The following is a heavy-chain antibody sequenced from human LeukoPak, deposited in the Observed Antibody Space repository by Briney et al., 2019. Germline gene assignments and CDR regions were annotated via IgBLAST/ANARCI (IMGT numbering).Heavy chain of an antibody. D-gene: IGHD5-18*01. Sequence: SETLSLTCTVSGGSISSYYWSWIRQPARKGLEWIGRIYTSGSTNYNPSLKSRVTISVDTSKNQFSLKLSSVTAADTAVYYCAREVQLWFAGPHRYFDYWGQGTLVTVSS. J-gene: IGHJ4*02. CDR3: AREVQLWFAGPHRYFDY. CDR1: GGSISSYY. CDR2: IYTSGST. V-gene: IGHV4-4*07.